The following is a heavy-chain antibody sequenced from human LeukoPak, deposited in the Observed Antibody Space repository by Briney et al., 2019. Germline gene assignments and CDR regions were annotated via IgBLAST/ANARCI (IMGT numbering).Heavy chain of an antibody. J-gene: IGHJ3*02. CDR2: IYYSGSP. Sequence: SETLSPTCTVSGGSISSSSYYWGWIRQPPGKGLEWIGSIYYSGSPYYNPSLKSRVTISIDTSKNQLSLKLSSVTAADTAVYSCVRHVARAFDIWGQGTKVTVSS. V-gene: IGHV4-39*01. CDR1: GGSISSSSYY. CDR3: VRHVARAFDI.